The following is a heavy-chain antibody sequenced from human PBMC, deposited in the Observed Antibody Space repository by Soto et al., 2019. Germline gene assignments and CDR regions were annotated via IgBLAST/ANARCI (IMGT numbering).Heavy chain of an antibody. J-gene: IGHJ4*02. V-gene: IGHV3-23*01. CDR3: AKRRGAGGHFDY. CDR2: VSIGGST. D-gene: IGHD2-15*01. CDR1: GFTFSSYA. Sequence: DVQLLEPGGGLVQPEGSLRLSCAASGFTFSSYAMGWVRQGPGKGLEWVAVVSIGGSTHYADCVRGRFTISRDNSKTTLSLQMNSLTAEDTAVYFCAKRRGAGGHFDYWGQGALVTVSS.